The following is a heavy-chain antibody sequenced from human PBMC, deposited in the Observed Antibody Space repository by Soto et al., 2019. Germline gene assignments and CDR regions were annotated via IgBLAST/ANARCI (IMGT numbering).Heavy chain of an antibody. CDR3: VKALVTIAAAGIFDY. CDR2: ISSNGGST. CDR1: GFTFSSYA. J-gene: IGHJ4*02. D-gene: IGHD6-13*01. V-gene: IGHV3-64D*06. Sequence: GGSLRLSCSASGFTFSSYAMHWVRQAPGKGLEYASAISSNGGSTYYADSVKGRFTISRDNSKNTLYLQMSSLRAEDTAVYYCVKALVTIAAAGIFDYWGQGTLVTVPS.